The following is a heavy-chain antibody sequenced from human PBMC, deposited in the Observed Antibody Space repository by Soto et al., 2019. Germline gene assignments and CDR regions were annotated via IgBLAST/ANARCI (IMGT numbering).Heavy chain of an antibody. J-gene: IGHJ6*02. CDR3: ARGVEGSYYLYYYYYGMDV. D-gene: IGHD1-26*01. CDR2: ISYDASNK. CDR1: GFTFSSYA. V-gene: IGHV3-30-3*01. Sequence: QVQLVESGGGVVQPGRSLRLSCAASGFTFSSYAMHWVRQAPGKGLEWVAVISYDASNKYYADSVKGRFTISRDNSKNTLYLQMNSLRAEDTAVYYCARGVEGSYYLYYYYYGMDVWGQGTTVTVSS.